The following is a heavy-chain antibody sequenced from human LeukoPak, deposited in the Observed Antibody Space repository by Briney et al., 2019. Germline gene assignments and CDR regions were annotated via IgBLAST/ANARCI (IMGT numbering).Heavy chain of an antibody. J-gene: IGHJ4*02. CDR1: GFTFSKYA. V-gene: IGHV3-23*01. CDR3: ARDSSVPYGITD. D-gene: IGHD4-17*01. CDR2: ISGSDGNA. Sequence: GGSLRLSCAASGFTFSKYAMSWVRQAPGKGLEWVSAISGSDGNAFYADSVKGRFTISRDNSKNTLSLQMNNLRAEDTALYYCARDSSVPYGITDWGQGTLVTVSS.